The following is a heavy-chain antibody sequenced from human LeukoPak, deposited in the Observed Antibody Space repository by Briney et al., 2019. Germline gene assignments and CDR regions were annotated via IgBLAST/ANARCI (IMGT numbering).Heavy chain of an antibody. Sequence: GASVKVSCKVSGYTLTELSMHWVRQAPGKGLEWMGGFDPEDGETIYAQKFQDRVTISSDTSASTAYMELRSLRSDDTAVYYCARGSNGGYCSSTSCYGPYYYYYMDVWGKGTTVTVSS. J-gene: IGHJ6*03. CDR1: GYTLTELS. V-gene: IGHV1-24*01. CDR3: ARGSNGGYCSSTSCYGPYYYYYMDV. CDR2: FDPEDGET. D-gene: IGHD2-2*01.